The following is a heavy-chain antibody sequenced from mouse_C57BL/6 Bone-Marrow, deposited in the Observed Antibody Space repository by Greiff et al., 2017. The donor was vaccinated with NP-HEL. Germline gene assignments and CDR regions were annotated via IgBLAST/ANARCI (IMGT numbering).Heavy chain of an antibody. J-gene: IGHJ1*03. Sequence: VQLQQSGAELVRPGASVKLSCTASGFNIKDDYMHWVKQRPEQGLEWIGWIDPGNGDTEYASKFQGKATITADTSSNTAYLQLSSLTSEDTSVYYCTTSLRHVYFDGWGTGTTVTVAS. CDR2: IDPGNGDT. V-gene: IGHV14-4*01. CDR3: TTSLRHVYFDG. D-gene: IGHD1-2*01. CDR1: GFNIKDDY.